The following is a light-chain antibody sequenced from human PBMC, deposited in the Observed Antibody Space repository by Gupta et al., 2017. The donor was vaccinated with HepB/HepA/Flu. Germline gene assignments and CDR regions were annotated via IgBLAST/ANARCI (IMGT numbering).Light chain of an antibody. CDR1: SSDVGGYNS. J-gene: IGLJ2*01. CDR3: SSYTSNNTFVV. CDR2: DVN. Sequence: QSARTQPASVSGSPGQSITISCTATSSDVGGYNSVSWYQQPPGKAPKLMIYDVNNRPSGVSNRFSGSKSGNTASLTISGLHAEDEADYYCSSYTSNNTFVVFGGGTKLAVL. V-gene: IGLV2-14*01.